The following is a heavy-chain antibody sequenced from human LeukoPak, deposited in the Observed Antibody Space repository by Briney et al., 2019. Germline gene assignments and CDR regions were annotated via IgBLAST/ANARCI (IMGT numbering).Heavy chain of an antibody. V-gene: IGHV3-48*03. D-gene: IGHD5-12*01. Sequence: SLRLSCATSGFTFSSYEVNWVRQAPGKGLDWISYISVGGTTIYYADSVKGRFTISRDNAKNSLYLQMNSLRAEDTAVYYCARDEIGGSDSGYFDLWGRGTLVTVSS. CDR1: GFTFSSYE. CDR2: ISVGGTTI. J-gene: IGHJ2*01. CDR3: ARDEIGGSDSGYFDL.